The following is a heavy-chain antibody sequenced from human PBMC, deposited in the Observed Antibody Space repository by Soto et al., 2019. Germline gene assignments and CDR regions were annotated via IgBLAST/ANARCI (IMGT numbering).Heavy chain of an antibody. CDR2: IYYSGST. CDR3: ARLNVELSHYAMDV. D-gene: IGHD1-26*01. Sequence: SETLSLTCTVSGGSVSSGSYYWSWIRQPPGKGLEWIGYIYYSGSTNYNPSLKSRVTISVDTSKNHFSLKLSSVTAADTAFYYCARLNVELSHYAMDVWGQGTTVTVSS. V-gene: IGHV4-61*03. J-gene: IGHJ6*02. CDR1: GGSVSSGSYY.